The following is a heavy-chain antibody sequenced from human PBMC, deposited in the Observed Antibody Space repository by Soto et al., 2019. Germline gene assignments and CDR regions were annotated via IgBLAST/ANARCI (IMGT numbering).Heavy chain of an antibody. CDR2: IYYSEST. CDR1: GGYISSYY. D-gene: IGHD4-17*01. CDR3: ATHPPYGPLDH. J-gene: IGHJ4*02. Sequence: SETLSLTCTVSGGYISSYYWTWIRQPPGKGLEWIGNIYYSESTYYNPSLKSRVTISVDTSKNQFSLRLTSVTAADTAAYYCATHPPYGPLDHWGQGTLVTVSS. V-gene: IGHV4-59*08.